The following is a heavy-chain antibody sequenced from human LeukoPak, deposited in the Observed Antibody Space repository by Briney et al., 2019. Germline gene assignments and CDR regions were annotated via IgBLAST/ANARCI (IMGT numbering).Heavy chain of an antibody. Sequence: ASVKVSCKASGYTFTGYYMHWVRQAPGQGLEWMGWINPNSGGTNYAQKFQGRVTMTRDTSISTAYMELSRLRSDDTAVYYCARASSGWVDWFDPWGQGTLVTVSS. CDR3: ARASSGWVDWFDP. J-gene: IGHJ5*02. CDR1: GYTFTGYY. V-gene: IGHV1-2*02. CDR2: INPNSGGT. D-gene: IGHD6-19*01.